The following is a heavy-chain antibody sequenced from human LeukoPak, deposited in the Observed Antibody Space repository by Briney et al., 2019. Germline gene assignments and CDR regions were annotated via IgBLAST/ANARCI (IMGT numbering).Heavy chain of an antibody. CDR3: ARGSTVADFDY. CDR2: TYYRAKWYN. V-gene: IGHV6-1*01. D-gene: IGHD4-23*01. J-gene: IGHJ4*02. CDR1: GDSVSTNTGA. Sequence: SQTLSLTCAISGDSVSTNTGAWNWIRQSPSRGLEWLGRTYYRAKWYNNYAESVKSRTTINPDTSKNQFSLQLNSMTPEDTAVYYCARGSTVADFDYWSQGTLVTVSS.